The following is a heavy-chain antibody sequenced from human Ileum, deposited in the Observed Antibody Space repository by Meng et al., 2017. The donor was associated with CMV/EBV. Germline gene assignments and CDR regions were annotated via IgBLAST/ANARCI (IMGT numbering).Heavy chain of an antibody. V-gene: IGHV4-59*01. D-gene: IGHD6-13*01. J-gene: IGHJ4*02. CDR1: CVSIRCYY. Sequence: QVQLPLSVSGRVEPSEPLSLPRPVSCVSIRCYYWTWLRPPPGKGLEWIEYIFYSGCTNYNHSLKRRVTIPVATSKNQFSLKLTAVTAADTAVYYCARAQYSSSWSSFDYWGQGTLVTVSS. CDR2: IFYSGCT. CDR3: ARAQYSSSWSSFDY.